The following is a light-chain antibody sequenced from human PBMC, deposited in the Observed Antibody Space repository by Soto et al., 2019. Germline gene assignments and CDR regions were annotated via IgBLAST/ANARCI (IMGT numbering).Light chain of an antibody. V-gene: IGKV3-11*01. Sequence: EIVLTQSPGTLSFSPGERATRSCRASQSVNSYLAWYQQKPGQAPRLLIYDASKRATGIPARFSGSGSGTDFTLTISSLEPEDFAVYYCQQRSNWPITFGQGTRLEIK. CDR2: DAS. J-gene: IGKJ5*01. CDR1: QSVNSY. CDR3: QQRSNWPIT.